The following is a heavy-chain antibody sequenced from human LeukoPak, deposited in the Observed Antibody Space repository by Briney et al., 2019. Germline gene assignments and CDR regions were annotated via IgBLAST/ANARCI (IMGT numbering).Heavy chain of an antibody. D-gene: IGHD3-22*01. CDR1: GGSISSSGYY. CDR3: AREAYYYDSSGWGDYFDY. J-gene: IGHJ4*02. Sequence: SETLSLTCTVSGGSISSSGYYWGWVRQPPGKELEWIGSIYYSGSSHYNPSLKSRVSMSRDTAKNQFSLNLSSVTAADTAVYYCAREAYYYDSSGWGDYFDYWGQGTLVTVSS. V-gene: IGHV4-39*07. CDR2: IYYSGSS.